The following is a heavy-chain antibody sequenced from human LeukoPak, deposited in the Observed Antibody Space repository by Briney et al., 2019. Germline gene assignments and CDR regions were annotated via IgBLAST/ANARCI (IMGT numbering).Heavy chain of an antibody. D-gene: IGHD4-11*01. CDR1: GGSISSGGYY. V-gene: IGHV4-30-2*01. CDR2: IHHSGST. J-gene: IGHJ4*02. CDR3: ARDLYSNYGFDY. Sequence: PSETLSLTCTVSGGSISSGGYYWSWIRQPPGEGLEWIAYIHHSGSTYYNPSLKSRVTISVDRSKNQFSLKLSYVTAADTAVYYCARDLYSNYGFDYWGQGTLVTVSS.